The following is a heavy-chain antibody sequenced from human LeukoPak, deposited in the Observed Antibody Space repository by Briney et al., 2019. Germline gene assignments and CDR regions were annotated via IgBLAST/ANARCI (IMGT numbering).Heavy chain of an antibody. J-gene: IGHJ4*02. Sequence: PGGSLRLSCAASGFTFSNYWMSWVRQAPGKGLEWVANMSQDGSKTYYLDSVKGRFTISRDNAKNSLYLQMNSLRAEDTAVLYCARVDIRERGLVAVMATSYYLDYWGQGTLVTVSS. CDR3: ARVDIRERGLVAVMATSYYLDY. CDR1: GFTFSNYW. CDR2: MSQDGSKT. V-gene: IGHV3-7*01. D-gene: IGHD3-22*01.